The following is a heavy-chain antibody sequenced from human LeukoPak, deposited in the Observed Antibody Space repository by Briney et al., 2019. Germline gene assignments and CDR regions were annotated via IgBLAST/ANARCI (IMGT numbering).Heavy chain of an antibody. D-gene: IGHD3-10*01. CDR3: ARPRSHFYYGSGSYSQPLFDY. J-gene: IGHJ4*02. Sequence: SETLSLTCAVYGGSFSGYYWSWIRQPPGKGLEWIGEINHSGSTNYNPSLKSRVTISVDTSKNQFSLKLSSVTAADTAVYYCARPRSHFYYGSGSYSQPLFDYWGQGTLVTVSS. V-gene: IGHV4-34*01. CDR1: GGSFSGYY. CDR2: INHSGST.